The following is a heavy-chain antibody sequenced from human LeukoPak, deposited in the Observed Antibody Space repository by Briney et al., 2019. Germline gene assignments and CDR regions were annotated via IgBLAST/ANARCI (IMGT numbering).Heavy chain of an antibody. J-gene: IGHJ4*02. CDR2: ISSGSSYI. CDR3: ARYRGTYRDY. V-gene: IGHV3-21*01. Sequence: GGSLRLSCAASGFTFSSYNMNWVRQAPGKGLEWVSSISSGSSYIFYADSVKGRFTISRDNAKNSLYLQMNSLRAEDTAVYYCARYRGTYRDYWGQGTLVTVSS. CDR1: GFTFSSYN. D-gene: IGHD1-26*01.